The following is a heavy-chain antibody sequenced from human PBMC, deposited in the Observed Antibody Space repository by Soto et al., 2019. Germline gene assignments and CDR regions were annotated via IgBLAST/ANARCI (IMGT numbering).Heavy chain of an antibody. J-gene: IGHJ4*02. V-gene: IGHV3-23*01. D-gene: IGHD6-19*01. Sequence: GGSLRLSCTASGFTFSSYAMSWVRQAPGKGLEWVSAISGSGGSTYYADSVKGRFTISRDNSKNTLYLQMNSLRAEDTAVYYCAKEALPPLKWAVGAHYFDYWGQGTLVTVSS. CDR3: AKEALPPLKWAVGAHYFDY. CDR2: ISGSGGST. CDR1: GFTFSSYA.